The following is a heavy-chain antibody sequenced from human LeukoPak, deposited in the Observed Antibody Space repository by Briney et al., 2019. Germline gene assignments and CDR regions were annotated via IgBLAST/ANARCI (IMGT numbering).Heavy chain of an antibody. V-gene: IGHV4-59*01. CDR3: ARETSQKGAHYMDV. J-gene: IGHJ6*03. D-gene: IGHD3-16*01. CDR1: GGSFSFYY. CDR2: IYYSGST. Sequence: PSETLSPTCGVSGGSFSFYYWSWIRQPPGKGLEWIGYIYYSGSTNYNPSLKSRVTISVDTSKNQFSLKLSSVTAADTAVYYCARETSQKGAHYMDVWGKGTTVTISS.